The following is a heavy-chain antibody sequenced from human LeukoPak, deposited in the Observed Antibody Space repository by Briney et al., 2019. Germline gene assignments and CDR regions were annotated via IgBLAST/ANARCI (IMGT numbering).Heavy chain of an antibody. D-gene: IGHD6-13*01. Sequence: GGSLRLSCAASGFTFSSHWMHWVRQAPGKGLVWVSRINGDGSNTTYADSVKGRFTISRDNAKNTLYLQMNSLRAEDTAVYHCARSKSRYSTDALDIWGQGKMFTVSS. V-gene: IGHV3-74*03. CDR1: GFTFSSHW. CDR3: ARSKSRYSTDALDI. J-gene: IGHJ3*02. CDR2: INGDGSNT.